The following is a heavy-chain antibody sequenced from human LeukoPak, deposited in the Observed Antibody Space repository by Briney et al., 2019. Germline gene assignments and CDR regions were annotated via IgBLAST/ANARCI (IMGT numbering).Heavy chain of an antibody. V-gene: IGHV3-30*03. CDR2: ISYDGSNK. J-gene: IGHJ4*02. D-gene: IGHD3-9*01. Sequence: GGSLRLSCAASGFTFSSYGMHWVRQAPGKGLEWVAVISYDGSNKYYADSVKGRFTISRDNSKNTLYLQMNSLRAEDTATYYCARDSPLLTVWGQGTLVTVSS. CDR1: GFTFSSYG. CDR3: ARDSPLLTV.